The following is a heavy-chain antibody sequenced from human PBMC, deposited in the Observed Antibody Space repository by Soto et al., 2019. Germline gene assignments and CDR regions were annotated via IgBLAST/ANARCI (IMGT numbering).Heavy chain of an antibody. J-gene: IGHJ3*02. V-gene: IGHV1-69*13. CDR1: GGTFSSYA. D-gene: IGHD6-6*01. Sequence: SVKVSCKASGGTFSSYAISWVRQAPGQGLEWMGGIIPIFGTANYAQKFQGRVTITADESTSTAYMELSSLRSEDTAVYYCARDPVQYSSSWLGAFDIWGQGTMVTVSS. CDR2: IIPIFGTA. CDR3: ARDPVQYSSSWLGAFDI.